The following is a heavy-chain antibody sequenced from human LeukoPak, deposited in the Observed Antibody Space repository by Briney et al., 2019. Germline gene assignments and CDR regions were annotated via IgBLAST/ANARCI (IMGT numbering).Heavy chain of an antibody. Sequence: GRSLRLSCAAYAFTFSSYAMPWVRQAPGKGLEWAAVISYDGSNKYYADSVKGRFTISRDNSKNTLYLQMNSLRAEDTAVYYCARDRGGRDGYNLFDAFDIWGQGTMVTVSS. CDR1: AFTFSSYA. J-gene: IGHJ3*02. D-gene: IGHD5-24*01. CDR3: ARDRGGRDGYNLFDAFDI. CDR2: ISYDGSNK. V-gene: IGHV3-30*04.